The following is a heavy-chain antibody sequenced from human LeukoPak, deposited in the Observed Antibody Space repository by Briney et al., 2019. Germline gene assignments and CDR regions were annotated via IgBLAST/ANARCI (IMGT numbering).Heavy chain of an antibody. V-gene: IGHV1-18*01. J-gene: IGHJ4*02. CDR3: ARAETTLLLNY. D-gene: IGHD4-11*01. CDR1: GYSFTNYG. Sequence: GASVKVSCKASGYSFTNYGIIWVRQTPGQGLQWMGWISAHNGNTNYAQKLQGRVTLTTDTSTSTVYMELRSLTSDDTAVYYCARAETTLLLNYWGQGTLVTVSP. CDR2: ISAHNGNT.